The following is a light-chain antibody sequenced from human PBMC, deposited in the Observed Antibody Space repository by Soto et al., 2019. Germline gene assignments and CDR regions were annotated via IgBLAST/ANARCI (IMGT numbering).Light chain of an antibody. CDR1: SSNIGAYYD. Sequence: QSVLTQPPSVSGAPGQRVTISCTGSSSNIGAYYDVHWYQQLPGTAPKLLIYTNSYRPSGVPDRFSASKSGTSASLAITGLQAYDEADYYCQSFDSSLGGWVFGTGTKLTVL. CDR3: QSFDSSLGGWV. V-gene: IGLV1-40*01. CDR2: TNS. J-gene: IGLJ1*01.